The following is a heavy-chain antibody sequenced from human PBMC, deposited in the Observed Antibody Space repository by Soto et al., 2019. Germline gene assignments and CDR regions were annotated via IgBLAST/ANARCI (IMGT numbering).Heavy chain of an antibody. Sequence: ASVKVSCKASGYTFTSYDINWVRQATGQGLEWMGWMNPNSGNTGSAQKFQGRVTMTRNTSITTAYMELSSLRSEDTAVYYCARKRRDSSSWYNWFDPWGQGTLVTVSS. CDR1: GYTFTSYD. CDR3: ARKRRDSSSWYNWFDP. CDR2: MNPNSGNT. J-gene: IGHJ5*02. D-gene: IGHD6-13*01. V-gene: IGHV1-8*01.